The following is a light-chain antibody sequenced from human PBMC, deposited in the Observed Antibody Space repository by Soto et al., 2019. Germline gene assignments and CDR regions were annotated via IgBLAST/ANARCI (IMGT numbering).Light chain of an antibody. CDR1: QRVAGN. CDR3: QQYNRWART. J-gene: IGKJ2*01. Sequence: EIVMAQSPATLSVSPGERVTLSCRATQRVAGNLAWFQQKPGQAPRLLISGASTRATGVPARFSGSGSATEFTLTISSLQSEDFATYYCQQYNRWARTFGQGTKLEIK. V-gene: IGKV3-15*01. CDR2: GAS.